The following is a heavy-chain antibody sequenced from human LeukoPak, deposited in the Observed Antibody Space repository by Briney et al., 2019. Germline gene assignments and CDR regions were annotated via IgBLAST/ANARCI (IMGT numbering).Heavy chain of an antibody. V-gene: IGHV1-69*04. J-gene: IGHJ4*02. CDR3: ARAHSGYDVKYFAY. Sequence: SVKVSCKASGGTFSSYAISWVRQAPGQGLEWMGRIIPILNTANSAEKFQGRVTITADKFTNTAYMELSSLRSEDTAIYYCARAHSGYDVKYFAYWGQGTLVTVSS. D-gene: IGHD5-12*01. CDR1: GGTFSSYA. CDR2: IIPILNTA.